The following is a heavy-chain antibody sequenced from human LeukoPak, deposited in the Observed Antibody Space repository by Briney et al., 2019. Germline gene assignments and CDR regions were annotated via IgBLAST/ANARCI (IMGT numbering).Heavy chain of an antibody. Sequence: GGSLRLSCAASGFTFSSHSMHWVRQAPGKGLEWVSSINSGGSYILYADSMKGRFTISRDNAKNSLYLQMNSLRVEDTAVYYCARAIGGSASYWGQGTLVTVSS. CDR3: ARAIGGSASY. CDR1: GFTFSSHS. V-gene: IGHV3-21*01. J-gene: IGHJ4*02. D-gene: IGHD3-10*01. CDR2: INSGGSYI.